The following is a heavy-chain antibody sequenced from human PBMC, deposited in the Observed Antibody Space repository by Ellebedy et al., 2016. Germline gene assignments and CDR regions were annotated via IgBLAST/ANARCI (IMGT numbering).Heavy chain of an antibody. CDR1: GFTFSSYT. CDR2: ITGNGVNT. D-gene: IGHD3-9*01. CDR3: ARDLTGYSMDC. V-gene: IGHV3-23*01. J-gene: IGHJ4*02. Sequence: GESLKISXAASGFTFSSYTMSWVRQAPGKGLEWVSAITGNGVNTNYADSVKGRFTISRDDAKSTLYLQLNSLRAEDTAVYYCARDLTGYSMDCWGQGTLVTVSS.